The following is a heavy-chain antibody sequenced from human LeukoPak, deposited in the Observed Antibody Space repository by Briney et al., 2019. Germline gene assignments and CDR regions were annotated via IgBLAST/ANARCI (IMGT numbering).Heavy chain of an antibody. CDR3: ARDGWGVPAY. V-gene: IGHV3-7*04. CDR2: IKQDGSEE. D-gene: IGHD2-8*01. J-gene: IGHJ4*02. Sequence: GSLRLSCAASGFTFSSYWMSWVRQAPVKGLEWVATIKQDGSEEYYVDSVRGRFTISRDNAKNSLYLQMNSLRAEDTAVYYCARDGWGVPAYWGQGTLVTVSS. CDR1: GFTFSSYW.